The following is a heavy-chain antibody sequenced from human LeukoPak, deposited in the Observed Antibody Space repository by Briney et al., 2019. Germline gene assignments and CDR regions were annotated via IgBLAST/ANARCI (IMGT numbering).Heavy chain of an antibody. Sequence: PGGPLRLSCAASGFTFSSYWMSWVRQAPGKGLEWVANIKQDGSEKYYVDSVKGRFTISRDTASNTMHLEMNNLRIEDTAVYYCMRDYMGWFDPWGQGSLVTVSS. CDR3: MRDYMGWFDP. D-gene: IGHD3-10*01. V-gene: IGHV3-7*01. CDR1: GFTFSSYW. J-gene: IGHJ5*02. CDR2: IKQDGSEK.